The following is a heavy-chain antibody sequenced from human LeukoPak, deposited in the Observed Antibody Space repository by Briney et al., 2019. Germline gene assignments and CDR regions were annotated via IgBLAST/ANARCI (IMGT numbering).Heavy chain of an antibody. J-gene: IGHJ3*02. CDR1: GYTFTSYD. Sequence: ASVKVSCKAFGYTFTSYDINWVRQATGQGLEWMGWMNPNSGNTGYAQKFQGRVTITRNTSISTAYMELSSLRSEDTAVYYCARVKSGSYSKAAFDIWGQGTMVTVSS. D-gene: IGHD1-26*01. CDR3: ARVKSGSYSKAAFDI. CDR2: MNPNSGNT. V-gene: IGHV1-8*03.